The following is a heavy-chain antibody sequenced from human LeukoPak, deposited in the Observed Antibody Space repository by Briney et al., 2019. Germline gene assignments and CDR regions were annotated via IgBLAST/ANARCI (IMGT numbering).Heavy chain of an antibody. D-gene: IGHD5-12*01. V-gene: IGHV4-39*07. Sequence: PSETLSLTCTVSGGSISSSSYYWGWSRQPPGKGLEWIGSIYYSGSTYYNPSLKSRVTISVDTSKNQFSLKLSSVTAADTAVYYCARGRGYSGYDSPLYYYYGMDVWGQGTTVTVSS. CDR1: GGSISSSSYY. CDR3: ARGRGYSGYDSPLYYYYGMDV. J-gene: IGHJ6*02. CDR2: IYYSGST.